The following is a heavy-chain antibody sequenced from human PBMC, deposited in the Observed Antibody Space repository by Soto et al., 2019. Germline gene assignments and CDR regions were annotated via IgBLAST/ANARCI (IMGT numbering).Heavy chain of an antibody. Sequence: NPSETLSLTCTVSRGSISSYYWSWIRQPPGKGLEWIGYIYYSGSTNYNPSLKSRVTISVDTSKNQFSLKLSSVTAADTAVYYCARAYGDYVFDYWGQGTLVPVSS. CDR3: ARAYGDYVFDY. V-gene: IGHV4-59*01. CDR1: RGSISSYY. J-gene: IGHJ4*02. CDR2: IYYSGST. D-gene: IGHD4-17*01.